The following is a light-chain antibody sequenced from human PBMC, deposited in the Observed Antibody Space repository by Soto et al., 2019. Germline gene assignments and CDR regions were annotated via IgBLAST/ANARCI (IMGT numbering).Light chain of an antibody. V-gene: IGKV2-28*01. CDR2: LGS. Sequence: DIVMTQSPLSLPVTPGEPASISCSSSQSLLHSNGYNYLDWYLQKPGQSPQLLIYLGSNRASGVPHRFSGSGSGTDFTLKISRVEAEDVGVYYGMQALQTPLTFGGGTKVEIK. CDR3: MQALQTPLT. J-gene: IGKJ4*01. CDR1: QSLLHSNGYNY.